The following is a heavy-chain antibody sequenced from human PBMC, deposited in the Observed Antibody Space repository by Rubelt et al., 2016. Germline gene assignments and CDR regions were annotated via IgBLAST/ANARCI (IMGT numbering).Heavy chain of an antibody. CDR3: TTAEIRIGVVNVRGEAFNI. CDR1: GFTFSSYA. CDR2: ICGSGDRT. J-gene: IGHJ3*02. D-gene: IGHD3-22*01. V-gene: IGHV3-23*01. Sequence: EVQLLESGGGLVQFGGSLRLSCAASGFTFSSYAMSWVRQAPGKGLEWVSGICGSGDRTYYADSVKGRFTISRDNAKKSLYLQMNRLRAEETAVYYCTTAEIRIGVVNVRGEAFNIWGQGTTVTVSS.